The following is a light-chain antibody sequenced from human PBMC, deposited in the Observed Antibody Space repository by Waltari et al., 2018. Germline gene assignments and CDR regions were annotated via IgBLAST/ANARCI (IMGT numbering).Light chain of an antibody. CDR3: QQYNSYSFT. CDR2: KAS. V-gene: IGKV1-5*03. Sequence: DIQMTQSPSTLSASVGDRVTITCRASQTIGNWLAWYQQKPGKAPKLLIDKASSLQSGVPSRFSGSGSGTEFTLTISSLQPDDFATYYCQQYNSYSFTFGPGTTVDIK. CDR1: QTIGNW. J-gene: IGKJ3*01.